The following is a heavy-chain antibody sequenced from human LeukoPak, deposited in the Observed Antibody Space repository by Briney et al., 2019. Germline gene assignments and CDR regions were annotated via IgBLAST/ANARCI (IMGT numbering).Heavy chain of an antibody. D-gene: IGHD4-23*01. Sequence: SETLSLTCTVSGGSISSGDYYWSWIRQPPGKGLEWIGYIYYSGSTYYNPSLKSRVTISVDTSKNQFSLKLSSVTAADTAVYYCARDRSYGGNSEGFDIWGQGTMVTVSS. CDR3: ARDRSYGGNSEGFDI. J-gene: IGHJ3*02. CDR2: IYYSGST. CDR1: GGSISSGDYY. V-gene: IGHV4-30-4*08.